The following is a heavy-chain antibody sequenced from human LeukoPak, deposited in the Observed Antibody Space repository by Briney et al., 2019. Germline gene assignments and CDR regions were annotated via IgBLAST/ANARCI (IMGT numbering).Heavy chain of an antibody. CDR2: ITPILGIA. Sequence: EASVKVSCKASGGTFSSYTISWVRQAPGQGLEWMGRITPILGIANYAQKFQGRVTITADKSMSTAYMELSSLRSEDTAVYYCALGLVVAADDAFDIWGQGTMVTVSS. D-gene: IGHD2-15*01. CDR1: GGTFSSYT. CDR3: ALGLVVAADDAFDI. J-gene: IGHJ3*02. V-gene: IGHV1-69*02.